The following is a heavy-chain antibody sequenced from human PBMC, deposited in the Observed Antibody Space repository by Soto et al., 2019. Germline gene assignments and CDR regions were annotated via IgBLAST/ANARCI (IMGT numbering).Heavy chain of an antibody. CDR1: GYTFTDYY. CDR2: VDSEDGET. CDR3: ATIGRLGSTGASTFGMDV. V-gene: IGHV1-69-2*01. Sequence: EVQLVQSGAEVKKPGATVKISCKVSGYTFTDYYMHWVQQAPGKGLEWMGLVDSEDGETIYAEKFQGRVTITADTSKDTAYMELSSLRSEDAAVYYCATIGRLGSTGASTFGMDVWGQGTTVTVSS. J-gene: IGHJ6*02. D-gene: IGHD1-26*01.